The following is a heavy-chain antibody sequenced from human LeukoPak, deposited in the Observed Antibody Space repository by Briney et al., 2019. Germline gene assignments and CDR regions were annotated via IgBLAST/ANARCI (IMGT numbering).Heavy chain of an antibody. Sequence: KPSETLSLTCTVSGGSISSYYWSWLRQPPGKGLEWIGYIYYSGSTNYNPSLQSRVTISVDTSKNQFSLKLNSVTAADTAVYYCAKMRDFVVVPAAMGCFDPWGQGTLVTVSS. CDR1: GGSISSYY. CDR3: AKMRDFVVVPAAMGCFDP. CDR2: IYYSGST. D-gene: IGHD2-2*01. J-gene: IGHJ5*02. V-gene: IGHV4-59*03.